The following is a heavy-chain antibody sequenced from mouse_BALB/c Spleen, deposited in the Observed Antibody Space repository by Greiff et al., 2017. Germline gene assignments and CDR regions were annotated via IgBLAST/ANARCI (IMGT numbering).Heavy chain of an antibody. J-gene: IGHJ4*01. CDR2: INSNGGST. D-gene: IGHD2-4*01. CDR3: ERLAITGTYYYAMDY. Sequence: EVQLVESGGGLVQPGGSLKLSCAASGFTFSSYGMSWVRQTPDKRLELVATINSNGGSTYYPDSVKGRFTISRDNAKNTLYLQMSSLKSEDTAMYYCERLAITGTYYYAMDYWGQGTSVTVSS. V-gene: IGHV5-6-3*01. CDR1: GFTFSSYG.